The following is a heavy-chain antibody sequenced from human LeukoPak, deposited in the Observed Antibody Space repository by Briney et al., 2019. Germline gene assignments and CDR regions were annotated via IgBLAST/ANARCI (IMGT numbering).Heavy chain of an antibody. D-gene: IGHD1-26*01. J-gene: IGHJ4*02. Sequence: SETLSLTCAVSGYSISSGYYWGWIRQPPGKGLEWIGSIYHSGSTYYNPSLKSRVTISVDTPKNQFPLKLSSVTAADAAVYYCAREMGATKDYWGQGTLVTVSS. CDR2: IYHSGST. CDR1: GYSISSGYY. V-gene: IGHV4-38-2*02. CDR3: AREMGATKDY.